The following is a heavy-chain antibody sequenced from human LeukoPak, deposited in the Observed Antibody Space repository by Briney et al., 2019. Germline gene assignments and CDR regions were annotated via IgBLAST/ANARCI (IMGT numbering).Heavy chain of an antibody. Sequence: ASVKVSCKAFGYTFTSNYMHWVRQAPGQGPEWMGVISPSGGSTTYAQKFQGRVTLTRDMSTSTDYLELSSLRSEDTAVYYCARDGRYSTTGDWFDPWGQGTLVTVSS. D-gene: IGHD3-9*01. V-gene: IGHV1-46*01. J-gene: IGHJ5*02. CDR1: GYTFTSNY. CDR2: ISPSGGST. CDR3: ARDGRYSTTGDWFDP.